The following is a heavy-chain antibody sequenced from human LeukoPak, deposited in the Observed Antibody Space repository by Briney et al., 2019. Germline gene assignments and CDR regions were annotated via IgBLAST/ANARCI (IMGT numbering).Heavy chain of an antibody. Sequence: PSETLSLTCTVSGGSVSSGSYYWSWIRQPPGKGPEWIGYIYYSGSTNYNPSLKSRVTISVDTSKNQFSLKLSSVTAADTAVYYCARVRSGYVKYWGQGTLVTVSS. D-gene: IGHD5-12*01. CDR3: ARVRSGYVKY. J-gene: IGHJ4*02. CDR2: IYYSGST. V-gene: IGHV4-61*01. CDR1: GGSVSSGSYY.